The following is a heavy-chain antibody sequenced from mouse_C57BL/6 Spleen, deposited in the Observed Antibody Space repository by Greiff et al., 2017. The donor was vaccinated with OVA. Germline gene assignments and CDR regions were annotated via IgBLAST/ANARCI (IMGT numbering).Heavy chain of an antibody. D-gene: IGHD1-1*01. V-gene: IGHV1-26*01. CDR3: AGGPYYYGSSSPNWYFDV. J-gene: IGHJ1*03. CDR2: INPNNGGT. CDR1: GYTFTDYY. Sequence: EVQLQQSGPELVKTGASVKISCKASGYTFTDYYMNWVKQSHGKSLEWIGDINPNNGGTSYNQKFKGKATLTVDKSSSTAYMELRSLTSEDSAVYYCAGGPYYYGSSSPNWYFDVWGTGTTVTVSS.